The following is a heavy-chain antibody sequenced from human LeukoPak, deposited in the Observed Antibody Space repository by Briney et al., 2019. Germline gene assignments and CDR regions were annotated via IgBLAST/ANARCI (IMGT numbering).Heavy chain of an antibody. J-gene: IGHJ6*02. CDR2: ISAYNGNT. CDR3: ASRYDSPGGMDV. D-gene: IGHD5-12*01. CDR1: GYTFTSYG. Sequence: ASVKVSCKASGYTFTSYGISWVRQAPGQGLEWMGWISAYNGNTNYAQKLQGRVTMTTDTSTSTAYMELSSLRSEDTAVYYCASRYDSPGGMDVWGQGTTVTVSS. V-gene: IGHV1-18*01.